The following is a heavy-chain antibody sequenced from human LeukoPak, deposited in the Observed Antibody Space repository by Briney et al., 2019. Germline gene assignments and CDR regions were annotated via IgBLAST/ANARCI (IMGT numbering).Heavy chain of an antibody. CDR1: GGASSGYY. CDR2: IHHSGSP. V-gene: IGHV4-34*01. J-gene: IGHJ4*02. CDR3: ARGTLRGGFDY. D-gene: IGHD2/OR15-2a*01. Sequence: PETPSLTRAVYGGASSGYYWSWIRHPPGEGPEWIGEIHHSGSPNYHPSLKSRVTISVDTSKKQFSLKLSSVTAADTAVYYCARGTLRGGFDYWGQGTLVTVSS.